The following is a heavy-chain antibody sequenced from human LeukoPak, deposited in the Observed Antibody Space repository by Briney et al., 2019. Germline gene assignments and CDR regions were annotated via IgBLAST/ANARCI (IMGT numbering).Heavy chain of an antibody. V-gene: IGHV4-59*01. CDR1: GGSISSYY. CDR2: IYYSGST. Sequence: SETLSLTCTVSGGSISSYYWSWIRQPPGKGLEWIGYIYYSGSTNYTPSLQSRVTISVGTSKSQFSMKLSSVTAAATAVYYCARLARLTLIRGVTGYHSLDVWGKGTKVTVSS. J-gene: IGHJ6*04. CDR3: ARLARLTLIRGVTGYHSLDV. D-gene: IGHD3-10*01.